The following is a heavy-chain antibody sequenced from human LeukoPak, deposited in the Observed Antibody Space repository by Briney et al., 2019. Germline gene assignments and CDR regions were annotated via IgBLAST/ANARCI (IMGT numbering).Heavy chain of an antibody. CDR2: INTDGSST. CDR1: GFTFSSYW. V-gene: IGHV3-74*01. Sequence: GGSLRLSCAASGFTFSSYWMHWVRQAPGKGLVWVSRINTDGSSTTYADTVKGRFTISRDSAKNTLYLQMNSLRAGDTAVYYCAREMDYYDSRPIDYWGQGTLVTVSS. J-gene: IGHJ4*02. D-gene: IGHD3-22*01. CDR3: AREMDYYDSRPIDY.